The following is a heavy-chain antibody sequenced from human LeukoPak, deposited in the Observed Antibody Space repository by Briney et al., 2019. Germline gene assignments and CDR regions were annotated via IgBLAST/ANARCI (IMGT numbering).Heavy chain of an antibody. V-gene: IGHV3-30*03. J-gene: IGHJ4*02. D-gene: IGHD4-17*01. CDR1: GFTFSSHG. CDR3: ARDDTVTTFDY. Sequence: GGSLRLSCAASGFTFSSHGMHWVRQAPGKGLEWVAVISYDGSDKYCADSVKGRLTISRDNSKNTLYLQMNSLRAEDTAVYYCARDDTVTTFDYWGQGTLVTVSS. CDR2: ISYDGSDK.